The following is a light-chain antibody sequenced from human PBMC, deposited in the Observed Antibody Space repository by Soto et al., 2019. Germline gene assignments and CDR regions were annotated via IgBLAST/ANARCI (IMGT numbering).Light chain of an antibody. CDR2: LVS. CDR1: SSDVGGYNY. CDR3: CSYAGNYIYV. J-gene: IGLJ1*01. V-gene: IGLV2-11*01. Sequence: QSALTQPRSVSGPPGQSVTISCTGTSSDVGGYNYVSWYQQHPGKAPKVMIYLVSKRPSGVPDRFSGSKSGNTASLTISGLQAEDEADYYCCSYAGNYIYVFGTGTKVTVL.